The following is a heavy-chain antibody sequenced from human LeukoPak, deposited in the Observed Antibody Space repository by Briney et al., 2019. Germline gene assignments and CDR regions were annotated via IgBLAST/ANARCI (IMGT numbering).Heavy chain of an antibody. J-gene: IGHJ4*02. V-gene: IGHV3-23*01. CDR2: ISGSGGST. CDR3: AKTNFNYDFLTGYDYFDY. CDR1: GFTFSSYA. Sequence: GGSLRLSCAASGFTFSSYAMSWVRQAPGKGLEWVSAISGSGGSTYYADSVKGRFTISRDNSKNTLYLQMNSLRAEDTAVYYCAKTNFNYDFLTGYDYFDYWGQGTLVTVSS. D-gene: IGHD3-9*01.